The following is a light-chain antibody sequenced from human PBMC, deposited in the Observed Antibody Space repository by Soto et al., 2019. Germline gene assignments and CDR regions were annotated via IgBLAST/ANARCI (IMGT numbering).Light chain of an antibody. V-gene: IGKV1-39*01. CDR3: QQSYRTPTWT. CDR2: DSS. J-gene: IGKJ1*01. Sequence: DIQLTQSPSSLSASVGDRITITCRASQSISTYLNWYQQKPGEAPTLLVYDSSTLQSGVPSRFSGSGFGAEFTLTVSSLEPEDFATYYCQQSYRTPTWTFGQGTKVDIK. CDR1: QSISTY.